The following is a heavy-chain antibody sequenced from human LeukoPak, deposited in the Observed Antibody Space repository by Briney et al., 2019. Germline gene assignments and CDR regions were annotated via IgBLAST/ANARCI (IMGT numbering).Heavy chain of an antibody. D-gene: IGHD5-24*01. CDR1: GFTFSSYW. Sequence: GSRRLSCAASGFTFSSYWMSWGRQAPGKGLEWVANINEDGSEKYYVDSVKGRFTISRDNAKNSLYLQMNSLRAEDTAVYYCARGVATIDYWGQGTLVTVSS. CDR2: INEDGSEK. J-gene: IGHJ4*02. CDR3: ARGVATIDY. V-gene: IGHV3-7*01.